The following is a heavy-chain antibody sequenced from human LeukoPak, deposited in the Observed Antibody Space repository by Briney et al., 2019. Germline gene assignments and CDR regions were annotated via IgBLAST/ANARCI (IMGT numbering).Heavy chain of an antibody. CDR1: GDSVSSNSAA. V-gene: IGHV6-1*01. Sequence: SQTLSLTCAISGDSVSSNSAAWNWIRQSPPRGLEWLGRTYYRSKWYNDYAVSVKSRITINPDTSKNQFSLQLNSVTPEDTAVYYCARRWVVPAAIHGVYYYYGMDVWGQGTTVTVSS. CDR3: ARRWVVPAAIHGVYYYYGMDV. CDR2: TYYRSKWYN. D-gene: IGHD2-2*02. J-gene: IGHJ6*02.